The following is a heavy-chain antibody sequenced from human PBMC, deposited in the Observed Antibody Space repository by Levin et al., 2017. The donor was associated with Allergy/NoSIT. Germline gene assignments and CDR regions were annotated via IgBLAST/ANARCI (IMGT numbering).Heavy chain of an antibody. CDR1: GFXFSXYW. Sequence: GGSLRLSCAASGFXFSXYWMXWVXXXXXKGLVWVSRINTDGSSTNYADSVKGRFTVSRDNARNTLYLQLNGLRAEDTAIYYCARGCDGACYGTHWGQGALVTVSS. D-gene: IGHD2-21*02. CDR3: ARGCDGACYGTH. J-gene: IGHJ4*02. CDR2: INTDGSST. V-gene: IGHV3-74*01.